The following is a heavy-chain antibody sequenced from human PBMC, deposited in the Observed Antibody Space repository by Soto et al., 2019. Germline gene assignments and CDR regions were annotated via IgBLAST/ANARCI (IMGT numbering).Heavy chain of an antibody. J-gene: IGHJ6*02. CDR1: GFTVSSNY. V-gene: IGHV3-53*02. CDR3: ARDRWGWEKGGYPHSNGMIV. Sequence: EEQLVETGGKLVQPGGSLRLSRVVCGFTVSSNYMSWVRQAPGGGLEWVSSIYGGGDTFYADSVKGRFTFSKDSSQNTLYLQMSSLKADDSAVYYCARDRWGWEKGGYPHSNGMIVWGQGTTVTVSS. CDR2: IYGGGDT. D-gene: IGHD5-12*01.